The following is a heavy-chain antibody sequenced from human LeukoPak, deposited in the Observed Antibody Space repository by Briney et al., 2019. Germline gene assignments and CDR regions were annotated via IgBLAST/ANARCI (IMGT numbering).Heavy chain of an antibody. Sequence: GGSLRLSCAASGFTFSSFDMPWVRQPTGQGLEWLSTIGTASDTYYPGSGEGRFTLSRDNAKNSLYLQMNSLTAGDTAVYYCARGPPRGKYYYMDVWGKGTTVTVSS. CDR1: GFTFSSFD. V-gene: IGHV3-13*01. J-gene: IGHJ6*03. D-gene: IGHD1-1*01. CDR3: ARGPPRGKYYYMDV. CDR2: IGTASDT.